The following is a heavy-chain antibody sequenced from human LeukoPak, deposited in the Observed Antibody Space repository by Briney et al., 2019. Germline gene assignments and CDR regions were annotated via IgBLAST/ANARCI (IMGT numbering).Heavy chain of an antibody. CDR1: GGSISSTGYY. CDR2: IDNSGST. Sequence: SQTLSLTCTVSGGSISSTGYYWTWIRQPAGKGLEWIGHIDNSGSTNCNPSLKSRVTISVDTSKNQFSLSLTSVTAADTAVYYCARDCEFCDLLFYMNVWGKGTTVTVSS. J-gene: IGHJ6*03. D-gene: IGHD3-16*01. CDR3: ARDCEFCDLLFYMNV. V-gene: IGHV4-61*09.